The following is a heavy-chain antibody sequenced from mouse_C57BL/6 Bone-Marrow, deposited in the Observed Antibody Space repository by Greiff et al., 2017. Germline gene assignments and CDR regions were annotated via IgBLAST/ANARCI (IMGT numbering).Heavy chain of an antibody. V-gene: IGHV5-17*01. D-gene: IGHD2-3*01. CDR1: GFTFSDYG. CDR3: ASFYDGYYGDY. Sequence: DVKLVASGGGLVKPGGSLKLSCAASGFTFSDYGMHWVRQAPEKGLEWVAYISSGSSTIYYADTVKGRFTISRDNAKNTLFLQMTSLRSEDTAMYYCASFYDGYYGDYWGQGTTLTVSS. CDR2: ISSGSSTI. J-gene: IGHJ2*01.